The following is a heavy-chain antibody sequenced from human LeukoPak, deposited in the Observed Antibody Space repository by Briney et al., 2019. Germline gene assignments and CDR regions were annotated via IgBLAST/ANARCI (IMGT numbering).Heavy chain of an antibody. CDR3: AREVDYDYVWGSYRLFDY. CDR1: GGSISSYY. J-gene: IGHJ4*02. V-gene: IGHV4-59*01. Sequence: QTSETLSLTCTVSGGSISSYYWSWIRQPPGKGLEWIGYIYYSGSTNYNPSLKSRVTISVDTSKNQFSLKLSSVTAADTAAYYCAREVDYDYVWGSYRLFDYWGQGTLVTVSS. CDR2: IYYSGST. D-gene: IGHD3-16*02.